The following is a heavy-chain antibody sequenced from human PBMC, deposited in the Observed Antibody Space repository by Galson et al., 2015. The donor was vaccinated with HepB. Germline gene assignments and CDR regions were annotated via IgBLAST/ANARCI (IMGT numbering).Heavy chain of an antibody. CDR3: AKDKGWNQFDH. V-gene: IGHV3-7*01. CDR2: INQDGSQK. CDR1: GFTSSNYA. Sequence: SLRLSCAASGFTSSNYAMSWVRQAPGKGPEWVANINQDGSQKDHVGSVEGRFTISKDNAKNSLYLQMNSLRDEDTAIYYCAKDKGWNQFDHWGPGTLVTVSS. D-gene: IGHD1-14*01. J-gene: IGHJ4*02.